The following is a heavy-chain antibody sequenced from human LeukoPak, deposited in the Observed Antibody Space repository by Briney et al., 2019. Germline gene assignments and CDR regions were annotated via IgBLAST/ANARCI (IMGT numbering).Heavy chain of an antibody. V-gene: IGHV4-38-2*01. J-gene: IGHJ5*02. Sequence: SETLSLTCAVSGYSINSAYYWGWIRQPPGKGLEWIGIMYHSGITYYNPSLKSRVHISLDTSKNQFSLKLNSVTAADTAVYYCARLTPGKNWFDPWGQGTLVTVSS. CDR1: GYSINSAYY. CDR2: MYHSGIT. D-gene: IGHD3-10*01. CDR3: ARLTPGKNWFDP.